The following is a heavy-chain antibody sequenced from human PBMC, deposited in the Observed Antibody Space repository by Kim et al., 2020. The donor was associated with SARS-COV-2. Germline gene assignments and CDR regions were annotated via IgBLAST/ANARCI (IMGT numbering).Heavy chain of an antibody. D-gene: IGHD2-2*01. CDR2: ISSSSSYI. CDR1: GFTFSSYS. Sequence: GGSLRLSCAASGFTFSSYSMNWVRQAPGKGLEWVSSISSSSSYIYYADSVKGRFTISRDNAKNSLYLQMNSLRAEDTAVYYCARVLCSSTSCHLGGDAFDIWGQGTMVTVSS. CDR3: ARVLCSSTSCHLGGDAFDI. V-gene: IGHV3-21*01. J-gene: IGHJ3*02.